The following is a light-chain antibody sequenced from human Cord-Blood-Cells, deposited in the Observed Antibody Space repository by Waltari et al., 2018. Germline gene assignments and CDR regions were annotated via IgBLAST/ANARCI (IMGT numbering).Light chain of an antibody. J-gene: IGLJ1*01. CDR2: DVS. CDR1: SSDVGGYNY. Sequence: QSALTQPASVSGSPGQSITISCTGTSSDVGGYNYVSWYQQHPGKAPKLMIYDVSKRPSGVSNRFSGSKSGNTASLTISGLQAEDEADYYYSSYTSSSYVFGTGTKVTVL. CDR3: SSYTSSSYV. V-gene: IGLV2-14*01.